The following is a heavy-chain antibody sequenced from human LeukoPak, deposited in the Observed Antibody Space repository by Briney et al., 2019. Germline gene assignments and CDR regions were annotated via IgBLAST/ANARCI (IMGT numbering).Heavy chain of an antibody. D-gene: IGHD6-19*01. CDR3: ARDSVSGSLGY. Sequence: GGSLRLSCAASGFTFSSYAMHWVRQAPGKGLEWVAVISYDGSNKYYADSVKGRFTISRDNSKNTLYLQMNSLRAEDAAVYYCARDSVSGSLGYWGQGTLVTVSS. CDR1: GFTFSSYA. J-gene: IGHJ4*02. CDR2: ISYDGSNK. V-gene: IGHV3-30-3*01.